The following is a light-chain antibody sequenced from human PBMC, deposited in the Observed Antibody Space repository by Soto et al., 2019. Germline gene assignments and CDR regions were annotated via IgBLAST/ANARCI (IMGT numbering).Light chain of an antibody. CDR2: KAS. CDR1: QTISSW. J-gene: IGKJ1*01. CDR3: QHYTRYSDA. V-gene: IGKV1-5*03. Sequence: DIQMTQSPSTLSGSVGDRVTITCRASQTISSWLAWYQQKPGKAPKLLIYKASTLKSGVPSRFSGSGSGTEFTLTISRLQPDFFAIYYCQHYTRYSDASGQGTKVDIK.